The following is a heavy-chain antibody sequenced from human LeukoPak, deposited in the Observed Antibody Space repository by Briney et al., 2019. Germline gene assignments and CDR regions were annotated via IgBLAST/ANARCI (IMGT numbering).Heavy chain of an antibody. Sequence: QSGGSLRLSCVASGFTFSNYAMSWVRQAPGKELEWVSAITGSGTNRYYADSLKGRFTTSRDNSKNTVFLQMNSLRHEDTAIYYCVIWGDYDVLTGYYVPDYWGQGTLVTVAS. D-gene: IGHD3-9*01. V-gene: IGHV3-23*01. J-gene: IGHJ4*02. CDR3: VIWGDYDVLTGYYVPDY. CDR2: ITGSGTNR. CDR1: GFTFSNYA.